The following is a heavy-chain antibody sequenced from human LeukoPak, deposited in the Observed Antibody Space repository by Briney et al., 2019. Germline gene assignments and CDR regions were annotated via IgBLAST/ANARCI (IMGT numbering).Heavy chain of an antibody. D-gene: IGHD1-1*01. CDR1: GFAFSSLA. J-gene: IGHJ4*02. Sequence: SGGSLRLSCAASGFAFSSLAMGWVRQAPGKGLEWVSVISDSGTITYYADSVKGRFTISRDNSKNTLYLQMNSLRAEDTAVYYCAKDYPPHSTGDSYWGQGTLVTVSS. CDR2: ISDSGTIT. CDR3: AKDYPPHSTGDSY. V-gene: IGHV3-23*01.